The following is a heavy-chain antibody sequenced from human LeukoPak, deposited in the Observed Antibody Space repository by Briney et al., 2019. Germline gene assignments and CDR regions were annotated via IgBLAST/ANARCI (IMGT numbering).Heavy chain of an antibody. Sequence: SETLSLTCTVSGASMSSFYWTWIRQPPGKGLEWIGYIFHTGSSSQNPSLKSRVTISVDTSKNQFSLKLSSVTAADTAVYYCARLGPTTVTTFLDYWGQGTLVTVSS. V-gene: IGHV4-59*08. CDR3: ARLGPTTVTTFLDY. D-gene: IGHD4-11*01. J-gene: IGHJ4*02. CDR2: IFHTGSS. CDR1: GASMSSFY.